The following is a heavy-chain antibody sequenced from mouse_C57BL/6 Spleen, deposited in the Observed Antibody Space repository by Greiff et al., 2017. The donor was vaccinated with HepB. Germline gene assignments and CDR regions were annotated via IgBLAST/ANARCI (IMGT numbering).Heavy chain of an antibody. D-gene: IGHD5-1-1*01. J-gene: IGHJ4*01. CDR1: GYTFTGYW. CDR3: AIWLYLYAMDY. V-gene: IGHV1-9*01. Sequence: QVQLQQSGAELMKPGASVKLSCKATGYTFTGYWIAWVKQRPGHGLEWIGEIFPGSGSTNYIEKFKGKATFTADTSSNTVYMQLSSLTTEDSAIYYCAIWLYLYAMDYWGQGTSVTVSS. CDR2: IFPGSGST.